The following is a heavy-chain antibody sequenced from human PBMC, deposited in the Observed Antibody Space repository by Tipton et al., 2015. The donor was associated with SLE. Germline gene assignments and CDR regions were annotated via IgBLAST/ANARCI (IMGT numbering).Heavy chain of an antibody. CDR1: GGSFSGYY. CDR2: INHSGST. CDR3: ARLRDSSSPAFDI. D-gene: IGHD6-13*01. Sequence: LRLSCAVYGGSFSGYYWSWIRQPPGKGLEWIGEINHSGSTNYNPSLKSRVTISVDTSKNQFSLKLSSVTAADTAVYYCARLRDSSSPAFDIWGQGTMVTVSS. J-gene: IGHJ3*02. V-gene: IGHV4-34*01.